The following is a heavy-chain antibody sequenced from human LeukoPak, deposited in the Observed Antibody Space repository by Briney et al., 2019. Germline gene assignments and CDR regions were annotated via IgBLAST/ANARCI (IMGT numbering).Heavy chain of an antibody. CDR1: GGSFSGYY. Sequence: PPETLSLTCAVYGGSFSGYYWSWIRQPPGKGLEWIGEINHSGSTNYNPSLKSRVTISVDTSKNQFSLKLSSVTAADTAVYYCARGHDYGVAWFQHWGQGTLVTVSS. CDR2: INHSGST. V-gene: IGHV4-34*01. D-gene: IGHD4-17*01. J-gene: IGHJ1*01. CDR3: ARGHDYGVAWFQH.